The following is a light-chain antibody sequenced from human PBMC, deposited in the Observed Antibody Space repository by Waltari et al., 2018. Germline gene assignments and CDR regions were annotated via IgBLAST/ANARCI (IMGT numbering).Light chain of an antibody. Sequence: IVLTQSPVTLTASPGERAALSCRASQNIDIYLAWYQQKPGQAPRLLIYGASTRATGIPDRFSGSGSGTDFTLTISSLEPEDFAVYYCQRYNTSPPSFGQGTKMEIK. CDR2: GAS. CDR1: QNIDIY. V-gene: IGKV3-20*01. J-gene: IGKJ2*03. CDR3: QRYNTSPPS.